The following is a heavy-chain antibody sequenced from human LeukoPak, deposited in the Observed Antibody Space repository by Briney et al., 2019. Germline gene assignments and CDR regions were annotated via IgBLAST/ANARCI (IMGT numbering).Heavy chain of an antibody. CDR3: ARESVVTAIHDALDI. CDR2: ISSSGSTI. D-gene: IGHD2-21*02. Sequence: ETGGSLRLSCAASGFTFSSYEMNWVRQAPGKGLEWVSYISSSGSTIYYADSVKGRFTISRDNAKNSLYLQMNSLRAEDTAVYYCARESVVTAIHDALDIWGQGTMVTVSS. V-gene: IGHV3-48*03. J-gene: IGHJ3*02. CDR1: GFTFSSYE.